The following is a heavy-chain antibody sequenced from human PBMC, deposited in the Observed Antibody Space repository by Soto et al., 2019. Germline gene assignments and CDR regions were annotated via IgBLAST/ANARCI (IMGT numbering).Heavy chain of an antibody. V-gene: IGHV2-5*01. CDR1: GFSLTTGRVG. Sequence: QITLEETGPTLVKPTQTLTMTCTFSGFSLTTGRVGVGWIRQPPGKALEWLAVIHWNDDNHYSPSLKSKLTITKDTSKNQVVLTLTNMDPVDTATYYCTHRLVGSGQGYWGQGTLVTVSS. D-gene: IGHD2-15*01. CDR2: IHWNDDN. CDR3: THRLVGSGQGY. J-gene: IGHJ4*02.